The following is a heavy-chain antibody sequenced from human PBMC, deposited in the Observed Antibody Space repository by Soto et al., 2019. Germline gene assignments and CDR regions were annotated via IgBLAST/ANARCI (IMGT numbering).Heavy chain of an antibody. V-gene: IGHV3-48*02. J-gene: IGHJ6*02. CDR2: ISSSSSTI. CDR1: GFTLSSYS. Sequence: LGGSLRLSCAASGFTLSSYSMNWVRQAPGKGLEWVSYISSSSSTIYYADSVKGRFTISRDNAKNSLYLQMNSLRDGDTAVYYCARDKSADGMDVWGQGTTVTVSS. CDR3: ARDKSADGMDV.